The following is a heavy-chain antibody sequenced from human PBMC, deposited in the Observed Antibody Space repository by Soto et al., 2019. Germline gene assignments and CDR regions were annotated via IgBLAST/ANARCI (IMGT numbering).Heavy chain of an antibody. Sequence: GSLRLSCAASGFTFSTYAMNWVRQAPGKGLEWVSAISISGGNTYYADSVKGRFTISRDNSKNTLYLQMNSLRVEDTAIYYCAKEQAVSGTSHFDYWGQGTLVTVSS. V-gene: IGHV3-23*01. CDR1: GFTFSTYA. J-gene: IGHJ4*02. CDR3: AKEQAVSGTSHFDY. CDR2: ISISGGNT. D-gene: IGHD6-19*01.